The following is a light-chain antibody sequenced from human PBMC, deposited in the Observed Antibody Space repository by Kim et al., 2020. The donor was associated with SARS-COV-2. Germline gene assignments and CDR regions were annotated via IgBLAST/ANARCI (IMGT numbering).Light chain of an antibody. CDR2: ATS. V-gene: IGKV3-20*01. CDR3: QQYGASPLYT. J-gene: IGKJ2*01. CDR1: QSLDSRQ. Sequence: DIVLTQSPGTLSLSPGERATLSCRASQSLDSRQLAWYQQRPGQAPRLLIYATSTRAAGIPDRFSGSGSGTDFTLTISGLEPEDFAVYYCQQYGASPLYTFGQGTKLEI.